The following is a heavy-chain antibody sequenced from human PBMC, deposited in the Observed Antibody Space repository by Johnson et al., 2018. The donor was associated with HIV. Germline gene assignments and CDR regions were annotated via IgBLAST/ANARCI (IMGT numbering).Heavy chain of an antibody. J-gene: IGHJ3*02. V-gene: IGHV3-13*01. CDR1: GFTFSSYD. D-gene: IGHD6-6*01. CDR3: AREGMYSSYQGSFDI. CDR2: IGTAGDT. Sequence: VQLVESGGGLVQPGGSLRLSCAASGFTFSSYDMHWVRQATGKGLEWVSAIGTAGDTYYPGSVKGLFTISRENAKNSLYLQMNSLRAGDTAVYYCAREGMYSSYQGSFDIWGQGTMVTVSS.